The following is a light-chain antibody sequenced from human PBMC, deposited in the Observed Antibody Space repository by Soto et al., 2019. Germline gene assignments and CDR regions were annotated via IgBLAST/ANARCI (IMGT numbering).Light chain of an antibody. V-gene: IGKV3-20*01. CDR3: HRCGNSWWT. CDR1: QSVSSTY. Sequence: EIVLTQSPGSLSLSPGERATLSCRASQSVSSTYLAWYQQKPGQAPRVLIYGASSRAPGIPDRFSGSGSGTDFTLTISRLEPEDFAVYSCHRCGNSWWTFGQGTKVEIK. CDR2: GAS. J-gene: IGKJ1*01.